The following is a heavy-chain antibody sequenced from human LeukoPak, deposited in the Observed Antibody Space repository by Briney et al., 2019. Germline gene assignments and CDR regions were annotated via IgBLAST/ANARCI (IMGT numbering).Heavy chain of an antibody. Sequence: GGTLRLSCVASEFIFSSYGMNWIRQVPGKGLEWVSGISGSGGSTYYADSVRGRFTISRDNSKNTLYLQLSSLSAEDTAVYFCARDSYNNGEVYNWFDPWGQGTLVTVSS. J-gene: IGHJ5*02. V-gene: IGHV3-23*01. CDR1: EFIFSSYG. CDR3: ARDSYNNGEVYNWFDP. D-gene: IGHD1-1*01. CDR2: ISGSGGST.